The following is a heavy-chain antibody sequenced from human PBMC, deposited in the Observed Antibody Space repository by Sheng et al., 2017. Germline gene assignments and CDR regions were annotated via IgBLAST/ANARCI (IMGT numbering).Heavy chain of an antibody. J-gene: IGHJ6*03. CDR2: INHSGST. Sequence: QVQLQQWGAGLLKPSETLSLTCAVYGGSFSGYYWSWIRQPPGKGLEWIGEINHSGSTNYNPSLKSRVTISVDTSKNQFSLKLSSVTAADTAVYYCARAGVVRLYYYYMDVWGKGTTVTVSS. D-gene: IGHD3-3*01. CDR3: ARAGVVRLYYYYMDV. V-gene: IGHV4-34*01. CDR1: GGSFSGYY.